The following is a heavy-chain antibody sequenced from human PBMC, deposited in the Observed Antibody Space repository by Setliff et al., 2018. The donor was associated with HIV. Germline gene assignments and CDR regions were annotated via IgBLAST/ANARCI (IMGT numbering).Heavy chain of an antibody. CDR2: SYHSGGT. J-gene: IGHJ4*02. D-gene: IGHD3-16*01. CDR1: GGSISNYY. V-gene: IGHV4-59*01. Sequence: TLSLTCTVSGGSISNYYWSWIRQPPGKGLEWIGFSYHSGGTNYNPSLKSRVTISVVTSKNQFSLKLSSVTAADTAVYYCARGTLYYDYVWGTPFPFDYWGQGTLVTVSS. CDR3: ARGTLYYDYVWGTPFPFDY.